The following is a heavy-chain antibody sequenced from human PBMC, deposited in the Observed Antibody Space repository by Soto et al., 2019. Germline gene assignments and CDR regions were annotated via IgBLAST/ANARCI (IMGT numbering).Heavy chain of an antibody. CDR1: GGSIRSYY. D-gene: IGHD5-12*01. CDR3: ARVVDSGLGAYNWFDP. V-gene: IGHV4-4*07. Sequence: PSQTLSLTFTVSGGSIRSYYWTWIRQPAGKGMEWIGRIYSSGHTMYNPSLQSRVTLSVDTPKNRFSLELTSVTAADTAVYYCARVVDSGLGAYNWFDPWGQGIMVTVSS. CDR2: IYSSGHT. J-gene: IGHJ5*02.